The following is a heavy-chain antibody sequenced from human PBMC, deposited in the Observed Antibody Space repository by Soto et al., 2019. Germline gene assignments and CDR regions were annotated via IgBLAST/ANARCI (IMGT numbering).Heavy chain of an antibody. CDR1: GFTFSSYA. V-gene: IGHV3-23*01. Sequence: EVQLLESGGGLVQPGGSLRLSCAASGFTFSSYAMSWVRQAPGKGLEWVSAISGSGGSTYYADSVKGRFTISRDNSKNTRYLQMNSRRAEDTAVYYCAKGPPGSFSHSISWYGFDYWGRGTLVTVSS. D-gene: IGHD6-13*01. CDR3: AKGPPGSFSHSISWYGFDY. CDR2: ISGSGGST. J-gene: IGHJ4*02.